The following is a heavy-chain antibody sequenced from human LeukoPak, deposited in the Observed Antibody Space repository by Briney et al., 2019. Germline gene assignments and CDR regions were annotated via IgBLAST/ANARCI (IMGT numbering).Heavy chain of an antibody. D-gene: IGHD2/OR15-2a*01. J-gene: IGHJ4*02. Sequence: GGSLRLSCAASGFTVSSNYMSWVRQAPGKGLEWVSVIYSGGSTYYADSVKGRFTISRDNSKNTLYLQINNLRAEDTAVYYCARVLLPSFDSTYYFDYWGQGTLVTASS. CDR3: ARVLLPSFDSTYYFDY. CDR2: IYSGGST. CDR1: GFTVSSNY. V-gene: IGHV3-53*01.